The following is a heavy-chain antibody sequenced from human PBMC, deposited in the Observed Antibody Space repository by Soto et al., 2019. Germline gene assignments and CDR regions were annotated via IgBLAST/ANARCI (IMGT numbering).Heavy chain of an antibody. CDR3: ARAIVATSNWFDP. V-gene: IGHV4-59*01. CDR2: IYYSGST. Sequence: SETLSLTCTVSGGSISSYYWSWIRQPPGKGLEWIGYIYYSGSTNYNPSLKSRVTISVDTSKNQFSLKLSSVTAADTAVYYCARAIVATSNWFDPWGQGILVTVSS. J-gene: IGHJ5*02. D-gene: IGHD5-12*01. CDR1: GGSISSYY.